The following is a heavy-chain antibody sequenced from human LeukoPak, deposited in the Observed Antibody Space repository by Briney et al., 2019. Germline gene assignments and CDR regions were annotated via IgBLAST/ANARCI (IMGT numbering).Heavy chain of an antibody. Sequence: ASVKVSCKASGYTFNAYYIHWVRQAPGQGLEWMGWINPHSGGTNSTQKFQDRVTMTRDTSISTVYMELSRLRSYDTAVYYCARDRDSYGDYYFFYMDVWGKGTTVAVSS. V-gene: IGHV1-2*02. CDR1: GYTFNAYY. J-gene: IGHJ6*03. D-gene: IGHD5-18*01. CDR3: ARDRDSYGDYYFFYMDV. CDR2: INPHSGGT.